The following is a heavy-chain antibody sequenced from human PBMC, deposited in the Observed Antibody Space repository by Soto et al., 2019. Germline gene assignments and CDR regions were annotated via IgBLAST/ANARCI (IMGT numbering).Heavy chain of an antibody. CDR2: ISGSSDTI. V-gene: IGHV3-48*02. D-gene: IGHD6-13*01. Sequence: EVQLVESGGGLVQPGGSLRLSCAASGFTLSSYNMNWVRQVPGKGLEWVSYISGSSDTIYYADSVKGRFTISRDNAKNSLYLQMDSMRDEDTAVYYCARDHGGSTWFVGIYYYFGVDVWGQGTTVTVSS. CDR3: ARDHGGSTWFVGIYYYFGVDV. J-gene: IGHJ6*02. CDR1: GFTLSSYN.